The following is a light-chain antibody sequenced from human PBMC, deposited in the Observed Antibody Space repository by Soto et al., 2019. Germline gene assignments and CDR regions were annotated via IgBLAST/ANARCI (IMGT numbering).Light chain of an antibody. CDR3: PQRSNWPPT. V-gene: IGKV3-11*01. CDR2: DAS. CDR1: QSVSSY. J-gene: IGKJ1*01. Sequence: EIVLTQSPATLSLSPGERATLSCRASQSVSSYLDWYQQKPGQAPRLLIYDASNRATGIPARFSGSGSGTVFTLTISGLEPEDFAVYYCPQRSNWPPTFGQGTKVEIK.